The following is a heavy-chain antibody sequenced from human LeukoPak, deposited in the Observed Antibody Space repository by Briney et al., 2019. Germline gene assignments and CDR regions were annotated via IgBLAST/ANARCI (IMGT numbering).Heavy chain of an antibody. CDR2: IYYSGST. V-gene: IGHV4-39*07. J-gene: IGHJ6*03. CDR1: GGSISSGSYY. Sequence: SETLSLTCTVSGGSISSGSYYWGWIRQLPGKGLEWIGSIYYSGSTYYNPSLKSRVTISVDTSKNQFSLKLSSVTAADTAVYYCARGCRGHSGGRFVGNYYYMDVWGKGTTVTVFS. CDR3: ARGCRGHSGGRFVGNYYYMDV. D-gene: IGHD5-12*01.